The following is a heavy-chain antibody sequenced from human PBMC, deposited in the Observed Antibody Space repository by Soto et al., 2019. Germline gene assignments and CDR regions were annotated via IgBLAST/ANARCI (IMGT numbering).Heavy chain of an antibody. J-gene: IGHJ4*02. CDR3: ARYCRGGSCYSSQVDY. D-gene: IGHD2-15*01. CDR2: IYYSGST. CDR1: GGSISSGGYY. V-gene: IGHV4-31*03. Sequence: QVQLQESGPGLVKPSQTLSLTCTVSGGSISSGGYYWSWIRQHPGKGLEWIGYIYYSGSTYYNPSLKSRVNTSVDTSKNQFSPKPSSVTAADTAVYFCARYCRGGSCYSSQVDYWGQGTLVTVSS.